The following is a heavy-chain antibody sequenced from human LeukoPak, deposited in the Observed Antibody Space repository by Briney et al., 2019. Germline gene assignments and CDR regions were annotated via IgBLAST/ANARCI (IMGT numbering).Heavy chain of an antibody. V-gene: IGHV3-48*03. J-gene: IGHJ4*02. CDR2: ISSSGSTI. D-gene: IGHD6-6*01. CDR3: ARGDTYSSSPLHWFDY. CDR1: GFTFSSYE. Sequence: PGGSLRLSCAASGFTFSSYEVNWVRQAPGKGLEWVSYISSSGSTIYYADSVKGRFTISRDNAKNSLYLQMNSLRAEDTAVYYCARGDTYSSSPLHWFDYWGQGTLVTVSS.